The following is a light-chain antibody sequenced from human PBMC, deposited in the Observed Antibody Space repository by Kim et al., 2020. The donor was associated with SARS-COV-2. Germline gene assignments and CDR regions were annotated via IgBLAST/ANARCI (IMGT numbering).Light chain of an antibody. V-gene: IGLV3-19*01. CDR3: NSRDSNDNVV. J-gene: IGLJ2*01. CDR1: SRRSYY. CDR2: GKN. Sequence: VALEQTVRITCQGDSRRSYYATWYQKRPGQAPILVIYGKNNRPSGIPDRFSGSSSGNTASLTITGTQAGDEADYYCNSRDSNDNVVFGGGTKLTVL.